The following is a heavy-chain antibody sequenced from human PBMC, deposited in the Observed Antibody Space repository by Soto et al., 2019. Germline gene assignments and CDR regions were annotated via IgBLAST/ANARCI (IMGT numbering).Heavy chain of an antibody. CDR3: VRGKCLEDFYGMDV. J-gene: IGHJ6*02. D-gene: IGHD1-1*01. CDR1: GFTFDDYG. V-gene: IGHV3-20*04. Sequence: EVRLVESGGGVVRPGGSLRLSCVASGFTFDDYGMSWVRQTPGEGLEWVSGVNWSAGKTNYGDSVRGRFTISRDNAKNSLYLQMNSLSVGDTALFYCVRGKCLEDFYGMDVWGQGTTVTVSS. CDR2: VNWSAGKT.